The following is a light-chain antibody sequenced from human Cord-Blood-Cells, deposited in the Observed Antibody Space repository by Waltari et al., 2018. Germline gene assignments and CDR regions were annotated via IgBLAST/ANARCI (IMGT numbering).Light chain of an antibody. J-gene: IGKJ1*01. V-gene: IGKV3-15*01. CDR3: QQYNNWPGT. CDR1: QRVSSN. CDR2: GAS. Sequence: EIVMTQSPATLSVSPGERATLSCRASQRVSSNLAWYQQKPGQVPRLLIYGASTRATGSPARFSGSGSGTEFTLTISSLQSEDFAVYYCQQYNNWPGTFGQGTKVEIK.